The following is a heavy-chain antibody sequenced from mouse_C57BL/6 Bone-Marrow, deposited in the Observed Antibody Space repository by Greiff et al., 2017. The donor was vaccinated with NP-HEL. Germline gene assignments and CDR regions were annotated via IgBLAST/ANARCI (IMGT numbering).Heavy chain of an antibody. CDR3: AREGWLLLYAMDY. Sequence: VKLQQPGAELVKPGASVKMSCKASGYTFTSYWITWVKQRPGQGLEWIGDIYPGSGSTNYNEKFKSKATLTVDTSSSTAYMQLSSLTSEDSAVYYCAREGWLLLYAMDYWGQGTSVTVSS. J-gene: IGHJ4*01. D-gene: IGHD2-3*01. CDR2: IYPGSGST. CDR1: GYTFTSYW. V-gene: IGHV1-55*01.